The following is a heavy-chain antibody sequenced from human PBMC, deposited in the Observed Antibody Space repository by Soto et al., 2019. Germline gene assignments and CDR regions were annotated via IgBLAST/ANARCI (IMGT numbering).Heavy chain of an antibody. CDR1: GFTFSSYA. Sequence: PGGSLRLSCAASGFTFSSYAMSWVRQAPGKGLEWVSAISGSGGSTYYADSVKGRFTISRDNSKNTLYLQMNSLRAEDTAVYYCAKTRTEYYYDSSGSQIFYFDYWGQGTLVTVS. CDR2: ISGSGGST. V-gene: IGHV3-23*01. D-gene: IGHD3-22*01. J-gene: IGHJ4*02. CDR3: AKTRTEYYYDSSGSQIFYFDY.